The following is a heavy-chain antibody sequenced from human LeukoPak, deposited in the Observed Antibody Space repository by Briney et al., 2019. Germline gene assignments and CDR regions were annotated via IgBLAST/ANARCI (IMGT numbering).Heavy chain of an antibody. CDR3: ARGVLRYFDCLPYGREESFDY. D-gene: IGHD3-9*01. CDR2: IIPIFGTA. Sequence: SVKVSCKASGGTFSSYAISWVRQAPGQGLEWMGRIIPIFGTANYAQKFQGRVTITTDESTSTAYMELSSLRSEDTAVYYCARGVLRYFDCLPYGREESFDYWGQGTLVTVSS. V-gene: IGHV1-69*05. CDR1: GGTFSSYA. J-gene: IGHJ4*02.